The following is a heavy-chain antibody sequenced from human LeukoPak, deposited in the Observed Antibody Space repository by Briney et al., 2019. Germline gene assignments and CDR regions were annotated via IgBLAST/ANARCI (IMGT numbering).Heavy chain of an antibody. CDR1: GGSISSGGYY. CDR3: ARDLRLGELSYFDY. D-gene: IGHD2-21*01. V-gene: IGHV4-31*03. CDR2: IYYSGST. Sequence: TSQTLSLTCTVSGGSISSGGYYWSWIRQHPGKGPEWIGYIYYSGSTYYNPSLKSRVTISVDTSKNQFSLKLSSVTAADTAVYYCARDLRLGELSYFDYWGQGTLVTVSS. J-gene: IGHJ4*02.